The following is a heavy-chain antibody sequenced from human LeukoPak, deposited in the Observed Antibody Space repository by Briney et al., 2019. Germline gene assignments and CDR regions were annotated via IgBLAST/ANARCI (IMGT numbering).Heavy chain of an antibody. CDR1: GGSISSYY. Sequence: SETLSLTCTVSGGSISSYYWSWIRQPPGKGLEWIGYIYYSGSTNYNPSLKSRVTISVDTSKNQFSLKLSSVTAADTAVYYCARAPHCSSTSCYGFDPWGQGTLVTVSS. J-gene: IGHJ5*02. CDR3: ARAPHCSSTSCYGFDP. D-gene: IGHD2-2*01. CDR2: IYYSGST. V-gene: IGHV4-59*01.